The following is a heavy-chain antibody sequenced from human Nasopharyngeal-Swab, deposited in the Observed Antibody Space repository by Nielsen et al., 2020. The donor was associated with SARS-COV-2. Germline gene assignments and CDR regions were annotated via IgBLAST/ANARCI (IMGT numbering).Heavy chain of an antibody. Sequence: ALVKVSCKVSGYTLTELSMHWVRQAPGKGLEWMGGFDPEDGETIYAQKFQGRVTMTEDTSTDTAYMELSSLRSEDTAVYYCATGGIALGRFDPWGQGTLVTVSS. D-gene: IGHD6-13*01. CDR3: ATGGIALGRFDP. J-gene: IGHJ5*02. CDR2: FDPEDGET. V-gene: IGHV1-24*01. CDR1: GYTLTELS.